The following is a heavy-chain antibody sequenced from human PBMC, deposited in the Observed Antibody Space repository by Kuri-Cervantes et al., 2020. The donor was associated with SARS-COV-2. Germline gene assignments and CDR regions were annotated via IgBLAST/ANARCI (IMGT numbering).Heavy chain of an antibody. V-gene: IGHV1-46*01. J-gene: IGHJ5*02. Sequence: ASVKVSCKASGYTFTSYYMHWVRQAPGQGLEWMGIINPSGGSTSYAQKFQGRVTMTRDTSTSTVYMELSSPRSEDTAVYYCAQAPSRGAWFDPWGQGTLVTVSS. CDR2: INPSGGST. CDR1: GYTFTSYY. CDR3: AQAPSRGAWFDP.